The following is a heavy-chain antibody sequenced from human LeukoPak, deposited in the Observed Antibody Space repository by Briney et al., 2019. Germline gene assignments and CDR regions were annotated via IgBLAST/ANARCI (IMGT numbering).Heavy chain of an antibody. CDR2: IRYDGSNK. Sequence: GGSLRLSCAASGFTFSSYGMHWVRQAPGKGLEWVAFIRYDGSNKYYADSVKGRFTISRDNSKNTLYLQMNSLRAEDTAVYYCANPVFSGSYSPYMDVWGKGTTVTISS. CDR3: ANPVFSGSYSPYMDV. J-gene: IGHJ6*03. D-gene: IGHD1-26*01. CDR1: GFTFSSYG. V-gene: IGHV3-30*02.